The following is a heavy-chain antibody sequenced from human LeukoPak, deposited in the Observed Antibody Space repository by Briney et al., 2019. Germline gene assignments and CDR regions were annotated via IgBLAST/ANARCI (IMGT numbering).Heavy chain of an antibody. CDR2: INPSGGRT. Sequence: WASVKVSCKASGYTFTSYYIHWVRQAPGQGLEWMGLINPSGGRTNYAQRFQGRVTMTRDMSTSIVYMELSSLRSEDTAVYYCARGVHVRKYDSNENCFDPWGLGTLVTVSS. CDR3: ARGVHVRKYDSNENCFDP. J-gene: IGHJ5*02. D-gene: IGHD3-22*01. V-gene: IGHV1-46*01. CDR1: GYTFTSYY.